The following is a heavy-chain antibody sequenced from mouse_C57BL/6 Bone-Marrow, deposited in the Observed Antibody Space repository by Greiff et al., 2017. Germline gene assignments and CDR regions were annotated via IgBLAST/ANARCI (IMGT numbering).Heavy chain of an antibody. J-gene: IGHJ1*03. D-gene: IGHD1-1*01. V-gene: IGHV1-81*01. CDR3: ARWGYGSGYWWYFDV. Sequence: QVQLKESGAELARPGASVKLSCKASGYTFTSYGISWVKQRTGQGLEWIGEIYPRSSNTYYNEKFKGKATLTADKSSSTAYMELRSLTSEDSAVYYCARWGYGSGYWWYFDVWGTGTTVTVSS. CDR2: IYPRSSNT. CDR1: GYTFTSYG.